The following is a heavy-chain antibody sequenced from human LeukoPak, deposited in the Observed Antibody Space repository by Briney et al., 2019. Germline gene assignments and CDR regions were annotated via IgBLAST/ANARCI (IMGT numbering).Heavy chain of an antibody. D-gene: IGHD4-17*01. Sequence: PSETLSLTCAVSGGSISSRNWWSWVRQPPGKGLEWMGEIYHSGSTNYNPSLKTRVTISVDKSKNQFSLKLSSVTAADTAVYYCARASHDYGDYSHFDYWGQGTLVTVSS. CDR2: IYHSGST. CDR1: GGSISSRNW. V-gene: IGHV4-4*02. J-gene: IGHJ4*02. CDR3: ARASHDYGDYSHFDY.